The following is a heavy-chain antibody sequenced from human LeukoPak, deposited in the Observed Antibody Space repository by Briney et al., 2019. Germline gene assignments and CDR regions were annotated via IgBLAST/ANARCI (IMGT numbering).Heavy chain of an antibody. CDR2: IYTSGST. D-gene: IGHD3-10*01. J-gene: IGHJ6*03. CDR3: ARAVGSGSFQTYYYYMDV. V-gene: IGHV4-4*07. Sequence: SETLSLTCTVSGGSLSSYYWSWIRQPAGKGLEWIGRIYTSGSTNYNPSLKSRVTMSVDTSKNQCSLKLSSVTAADTAVYYCARAVGSGSFQTYYYYMDVWGKGTTVTISS. CDR1: GGSLSSYY.